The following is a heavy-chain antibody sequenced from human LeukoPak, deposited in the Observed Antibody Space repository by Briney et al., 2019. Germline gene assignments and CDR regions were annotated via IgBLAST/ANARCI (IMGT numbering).Heavy chain of an antibody. CDR3: ARNGGSGWNNNWFDP. CDR1: GYTFTSYG. Sequence: ASVKVSCKASGYTFTSYGISWVRQAPGQGLEWMGWISAYNGNTNYAQKLQGRVTMTTDTSTSTAYMELRSLRSDDTAVYYCARNGGSGWNNNWFDPWGQGTLVTVSS. V-gene: IGHV1-18*01. J-gene: IGHJ5*02. CDR2: ISAYNGNT. D-gene: IGHD6-19*01.